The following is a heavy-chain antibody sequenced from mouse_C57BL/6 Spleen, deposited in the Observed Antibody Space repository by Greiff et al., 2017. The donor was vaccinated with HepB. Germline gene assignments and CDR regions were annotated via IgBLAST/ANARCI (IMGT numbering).Heavy chain of an antibody. CDR3: AREGGYYGNYDRYWCFDV. CDR1: GFTFSDYY. D-gene: IGHD2-1*01. CDR2: INYDGSST. J-gene: IGHJ1*03. V-gene: IGHV5-16*01. Sequence: EVQLEESEGGLVQPGSSLKLSYTASGFTFSDYYMSWVRQVPEKGLEWVANINYDGSSTYYLDSLKSRFIISRDNAKNILYLQMSSLKSEDTATYYCAREGGYYGNYDRYWCFDVWGTGTTVTVSS.